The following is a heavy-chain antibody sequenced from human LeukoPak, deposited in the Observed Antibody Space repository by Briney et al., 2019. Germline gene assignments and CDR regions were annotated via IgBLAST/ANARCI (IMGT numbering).Heavy chain of an antibody. Sequence: GGSLRLSCAASGFTFSSYAMHWVRQAPGKGLEWVAVISYDGSNKYYADSVKGRFTISRDNSKNTLYLQMNSPRAEDTAVYYCARGNYYDSSGYYYDYWGQGTLVTVSS. CDR3: ARGNYYDSSGYYYDY. CDR1: GFTFSSYA. CDR2: ISYDGSNK. V-gene: IGHV3-30-3*01. D-gene: IGHD3-22*01. J-gene: IGHJ4*02.